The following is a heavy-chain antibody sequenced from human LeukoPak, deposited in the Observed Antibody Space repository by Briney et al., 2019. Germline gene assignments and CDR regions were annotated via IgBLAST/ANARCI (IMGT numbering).Heavy chain of an antibody. CDR1: GYSFTSYW. CDR2: IYPGDSDT. D-gene: IGHD1-26*01. V-gene: IGHV5-51*01. CDR3: VRHLSGSYGGVRY. Sequence: GESLKISCNASGYSFTSYWIGWVRQMPGEGLEWMGIIYPGDSDTMYSPSFQGQVTISADKSITTAYLQWSSLKASDTAMYYCVRHLSGSYGGVRYWGQGTLVTVST. J-gene: IGHJ4*02.